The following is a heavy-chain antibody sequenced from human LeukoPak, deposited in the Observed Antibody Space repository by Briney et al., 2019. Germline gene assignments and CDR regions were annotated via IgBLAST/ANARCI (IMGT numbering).Heavy chain of an antibody. Sequence: PGGSLRLSCAASGFTFDDYAMHWVRQAPGKGLEWVSGISWNSGSIGYADSVKGRFTISRDNAKNSLYLQMNSLRAEDTALYYCARNPRRYDSSGYPDYWGQGTLVTVSS. D-gene: IGHD3-22*01. J-gene: IGHJ4*02. CDR2: ISWNSGSI. CDR1: GFTFDDYA. V-gene: IGHV3-9*01. CDR3: ARNPRRYDSSGYPDY.